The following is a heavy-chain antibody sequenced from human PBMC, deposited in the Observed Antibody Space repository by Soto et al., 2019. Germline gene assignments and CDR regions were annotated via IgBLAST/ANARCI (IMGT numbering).Heavy chain of an antibody. CDR2: IYYSGST. V-gene: IGHV4-31*03. D-gene: IGHD4-17*01. CDR3: ARESYASYLFDP. CDR1: GGSISSGGYY. Sequence: TLSLTRTVSGGSISSGGYYWSWIRQHPGKGLEWIGYIYYSGSTYYNPSLKSRVTISVDTSKNQFSLKMSSVTAADTAVYYCARESYASYLFDPWGQGTLVTVSS. J-gene: IGHJ5*02.